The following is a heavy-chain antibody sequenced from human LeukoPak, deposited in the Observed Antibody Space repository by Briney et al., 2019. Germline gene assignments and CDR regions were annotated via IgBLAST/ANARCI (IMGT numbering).Heavy chain of an antibody. CDR2: ISSRSSYI. D-gene: IGHD1-14*01. Sequence: GGSLRLSCAAAGFTFSSYSMNWVRQAPGEGLEWVSSISSRSSYIYYADSVKGRFTISRDNSKNSLYLQLTSLRAEDTALYYCARDRGRNSFDYWGQGTLVSVSS. CDR1: GFTFSSYS. V-gene: IGHV3-21*01. J-gene: IGHJ4*02. CDR3: ARDRGRNSFDY.